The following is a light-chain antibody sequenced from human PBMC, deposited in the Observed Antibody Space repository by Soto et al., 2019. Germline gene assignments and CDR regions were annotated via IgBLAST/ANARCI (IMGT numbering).Light chain of an antibody. CDR1: QSVRSN. V-gene: IGKV3-15*01. CDR2: GVS. Sequence: EIVMTQSPATLSVSPGDRATLSCRANQSVRSNLAWYQQRPGQAPRLLIYGVSTRAAGVPARFSGSGSGTEFTLISSLQSEDFAVYYCQQYDNWPPPTFGQGTKVDIK. CDR3: QQYDNWPPPT. J-gene: IGKJ1*01.